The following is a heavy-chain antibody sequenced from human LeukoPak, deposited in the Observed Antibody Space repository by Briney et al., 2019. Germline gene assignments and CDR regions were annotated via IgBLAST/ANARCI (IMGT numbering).Heavy chain of an antibody. D-gene: IGHD1-26*01. CDR3: ARSRYRGATAFDY. V-gene: IGHV1-18*01. CDR2: ISAYNGNT. Sequence: ASVKVSCKASGYTFTSYGISWVRQAPRQGLEWMGWISAYNGNTNYAQKLQGRVTMTTDTSTSTAYVELRSLRSDDTAVYYCARSRYRGATAFDYWGQGTLVTVSS. J-gene: IGHJ4*02. CDR1: GYTFTSYG.